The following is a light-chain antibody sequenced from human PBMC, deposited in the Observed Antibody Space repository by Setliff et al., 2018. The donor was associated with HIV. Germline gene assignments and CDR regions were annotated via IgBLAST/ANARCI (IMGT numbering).Light chain of an antibody. CDR1: SSNIGVNV. CDR2: NNY. CDR3: QTYDTRLNIYV. Sequence: QSVLSQPPSASGTPGQRVTISCSGSSSNIGVNVVNWYQHLPGTSPKLLIYNNYQRPSGVPDRFSGSKSGSSGSLAISGLQAEDEGDYYCQTYDTRLNIYVFGTGTKVTVL. J-gene: IGLJ1*01. V-gene: IGLV1-44*01.